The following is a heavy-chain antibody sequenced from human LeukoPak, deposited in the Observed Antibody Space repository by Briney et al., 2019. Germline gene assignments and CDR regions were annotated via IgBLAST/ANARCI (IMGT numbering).Heavy chain of an antibody. CDR3: AKDPSRATYNWFDP. Sequence: GGSLRLSCAASGFTFSSYAMSWVRQAPGKGLEWVSAISGSGGSTYYADSVKGRFAISRDNSKNTLYLQMNSLRAEDTAVYYCAKDPSRATYNWFDPWGQGTLVTVSS. V-gene: IGHV3-23*01. CDR1: GFTFSSYA. CDR2: ISGSGGST. J-gene: IGHJ5*02.